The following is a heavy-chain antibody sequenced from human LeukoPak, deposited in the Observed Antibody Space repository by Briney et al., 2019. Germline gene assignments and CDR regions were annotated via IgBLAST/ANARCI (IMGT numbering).Heavy chain of an antibody. Sequence: ASVKVSCKASGYTFTGYYMHWVRQAPGQGLEWMGWINPNSGGTNYAQKFQGRVTMTRDTSISTAYMELSRLRSDDTAVYYCARDYYDSSGYYRFDYWGQGTLVTVSS. CDR2: INPNSGGT. V-gene: IGHV1-2*02. CDR3: ARDYYDSSGYYRFDY. D-gene: IGHD3-22*01. CDR1: GYTFTGYY. J-gene: IGHJ4*02.